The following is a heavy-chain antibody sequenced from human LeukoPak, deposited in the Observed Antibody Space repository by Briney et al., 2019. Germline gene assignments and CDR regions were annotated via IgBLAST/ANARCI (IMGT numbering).Heavy chain of an antibody. J-gene: IGHJ4*02. D-gene: IGHD2-8*01. Sequence: SETLSLTCAVSGYSISSGYYWGWIRPPPGKGLEWIGSIYHSGSTYYNPSLKSRVTISVDTSKNQFSLKLSSVTAADTAVYYCARDVLVYAIRQGGDDYWGQGTLVTVSS. CDR3: ARDVLVYAIRQGGDDY. CDR1: GYSISSGYY. CDR2: IYHSGST. V-gene: IGHV4-38-2*02.